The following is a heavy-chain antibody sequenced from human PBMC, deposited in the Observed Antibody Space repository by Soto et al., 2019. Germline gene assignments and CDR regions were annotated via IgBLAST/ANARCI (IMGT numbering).Heavy chain of an antibody. CDR2: IGSSGGGT. CDR1: GFTLSSYD. Sequence: LRLSCGASGFTLSSYDMSWVRLAPGKGLEWVSVIGSSGGGTYYADSVKGRFTISRDNSKLYLQMSKLRAEDTALYMCVRHAKLTSVTANVGYYYGLDIWGQGTTVTVSS. V-gene: IGHV3-23*01. J-gene: IGHJ6*02. CDR3: VRHAKLTSVTANVGYYYGLDI. D-gene: IGHD4-4*01.